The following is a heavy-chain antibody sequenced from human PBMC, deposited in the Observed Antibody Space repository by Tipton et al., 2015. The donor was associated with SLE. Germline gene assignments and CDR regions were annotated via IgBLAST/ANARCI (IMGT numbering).Heavy chain of an antibody. Sequence: TLSLTCTVSGVSVSSGAYYWNWIRQHPGKGLEWVASISSSGSTYYNPSLNSRVVISLDTDQFSLTLSSVTAADTAVYYCARESRGAAVGMDVWGQGTTVTVSS. CDR3: ARESRGAAVGMDV. V-gene: IGHV4-39*07. J-gene: IGHJ6*02. D-gene: IGHD6-13*01. CDR2: ISSSGST. CDR1: GVSVSSGAYY.